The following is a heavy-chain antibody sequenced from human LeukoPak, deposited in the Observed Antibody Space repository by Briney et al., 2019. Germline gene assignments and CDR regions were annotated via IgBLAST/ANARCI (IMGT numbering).Heavy chain of an antibody. D-gene: IGHD5-24*01. V-gene: IGHV5-51*01. CDR2: IYPGDSDA. J-gene: IGHJ4*02. CDR3: ARDGEMATVAGFDF. Sequence: GASLQISCKGSGYSFSTYWIGWVRQLPRKGLEWMGIIYPGDSDARYSPSFQGQVTISADKSISTAYLQWSSLKASDTAMYYCARDGEMATVAGFDFWGQGTQVTVSS. CDR1: GYSFSTYW.